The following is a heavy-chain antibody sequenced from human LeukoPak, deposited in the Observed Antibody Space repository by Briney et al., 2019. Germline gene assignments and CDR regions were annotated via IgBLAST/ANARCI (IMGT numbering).Heavy chain of an antibody. Sequence: PGGSLRLSCAASGFTFSSYSMNWVRQAPGKGLEWVSYISSSSSTIYYADSVKGRFTISRDNAKNSLYLQMNSLRAEDTAVYYCARVSPDYCGGDCSSYYFDYWGQGTLVTVSS. CDR1: GFTFSSYS. D-gene: IGHD2-21*02. CDR3: ARVSPDYCGGDCSSYYFDY. CDR2: ISSSSSTI. J-gene: IGHJ4*02. V-gene: IGHV3-48*04.